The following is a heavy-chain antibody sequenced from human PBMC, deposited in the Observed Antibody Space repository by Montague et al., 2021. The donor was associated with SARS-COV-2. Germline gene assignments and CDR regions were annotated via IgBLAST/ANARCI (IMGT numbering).Heavy chain of an antibody. D-gene: IGHD4-11*01. CDR1: GYSINSGYY. V-gene: IGHV4-38-2*02. CDR2: IYHSGST. Sequence: SETLSLTCTVSGYSINSGYYWGWIRQPPGKGLEWIGSIYHSGSTYYNPSLKSRATISVDTSENQFSLKLSSVTAADAAVYYCARDDYTPGAYYYYYGMDVWGQGTTVTVSS. J-gene: IGHJ6*02. CDR3: ARDDYTPGAYYYYYGMDV.